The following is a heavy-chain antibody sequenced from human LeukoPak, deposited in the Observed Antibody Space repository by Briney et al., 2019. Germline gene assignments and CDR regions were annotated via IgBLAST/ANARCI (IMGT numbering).Heavy chain of an antibody. CDR1: GGSISSGDYY. Sequence: SETLSLTCTVSGGSISSGDYYWSWIRQPPGKGLEWIGYIYYSGSTYYNPSLKSRVTISVDTSKNQFSLKLSSVTAADTAVYYCARVRVTTRSFDYWGQETLVTVSS. J-gene: IGHJ4*02. V-gene: IGHV4-30-4*08. D-gene: IGHD4-17*01. CDR3: ARVRVTTRSFDY. CDR2: IYYSGST.